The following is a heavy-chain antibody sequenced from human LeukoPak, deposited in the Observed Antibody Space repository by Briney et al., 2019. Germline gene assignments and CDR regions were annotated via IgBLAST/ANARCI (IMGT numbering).Heavy chain of an antibody. CDR3: ARDSGSYYDFWSGYGNYYYYYMDV. CDR1: GGSISSYY. V-gene: IGHV4-59*01. CDR2: IYYSGST. J-gene: IGHJ6*03. Sequence: SETLSLTCTVSGGSISSYYWSWIRQPPGKGLEWIGYIYYSGSTNYNPSLKSRVTISVDTPKNQFSLKLSSVTAADTAVYYCARDSGSYYDFWSGYGNYYYYYMDVWGKGTTVTVSS. D-gene: IGHD3-3*01.